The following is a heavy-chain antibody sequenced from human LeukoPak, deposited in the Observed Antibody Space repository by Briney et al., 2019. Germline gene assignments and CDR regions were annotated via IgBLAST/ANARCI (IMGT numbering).Heavy chain of an antibody. D-gene: IGHD3-10*01. Sequence: KSSETLSLTCTVSGGSVSSGSYYWSWIRQPPGKGLEWIGYIYYSGSTNYNPSLKSRVTISVDTSKNQFSLKLSSVTAADTAVYYCARGYAGYYGSGSYFYWFDPWGQGTLVTVSS. V-gene: IGHV4-61*01. CDR1: GGSVSSGSYY. J-gene: IGHJ5*02. CDR2: IYYSGST. CDR3: ARGYAGYYGSGSYFYWFDP.